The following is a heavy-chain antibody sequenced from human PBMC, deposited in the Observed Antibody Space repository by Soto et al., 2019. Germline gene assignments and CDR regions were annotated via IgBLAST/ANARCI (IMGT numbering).Heavy chain of an antibody. CDR1: GFTFSSYA. D-gene: IGHD2-2*01. Sequence: GGSLRLSCAASGFTFSSYAMSWVRQAPGKGLEWVSAISGSGGSPSYADSVQGRFTISRDNPKNTLYLQMNSLRAEDTAMYYCAKARCSTTNCYVPDYWGQGTLVTVSS. CDR2: ISGSGGSP. V-gene: IGHV3-23*01. J-gene: IGHJ4*02. CDR3: AKARCSTTNCYVPDY.